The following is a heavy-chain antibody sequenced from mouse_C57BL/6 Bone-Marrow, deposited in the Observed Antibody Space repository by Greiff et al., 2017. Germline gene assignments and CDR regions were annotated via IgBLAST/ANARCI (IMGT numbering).Heavy chain of an antibody. Sequence: VQLQQSGPGLVQPSQSLSITCTVSGFSLTSYGVHWVRQSPGKGLEWLGVIWSGGSTDYNAAFISRLSISKDNSKSQVFFKMNHLQANDTAIYYCARLTTFGDWIAYWGQGTLVTVSA. CDR1: GFSLTSYG. D-gene: IGHD1-1*01. V-gene: IGHV2-2*02. CDR3: ARLTTFGDWIAY. CDR2: IWSGGST. J-gene: IGHJ3*01.